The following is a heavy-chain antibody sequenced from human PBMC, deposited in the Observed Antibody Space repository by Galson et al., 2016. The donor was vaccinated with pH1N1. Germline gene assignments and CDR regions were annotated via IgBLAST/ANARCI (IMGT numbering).Heavy chain of an antibody. CDR1: GFSLRSHGVG. V-gene: IGHV2-5*01. D-gene: IGHD3-3*01. CDR3: AHSVGTRVFGVVTNFNWFDP. Sequence: PALVKPTQTLTLTCTFSGFSLRSHGVGVGWVRQPPGKALEWLVIYWTDDKRYSPSPKSRLTITKDTSKNQVVLTMTNMDPVDTATYYCAHSVGTRVFGVVTNFNWFDPWGQGTLVTVSS. J-gene: IGHJ5*02. CDR2: IYWTDDK.